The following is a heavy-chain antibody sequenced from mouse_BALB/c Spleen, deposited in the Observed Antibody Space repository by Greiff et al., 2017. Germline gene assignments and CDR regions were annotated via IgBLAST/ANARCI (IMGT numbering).Heavy chain of an antibody. J-gene: IGHJ2*01. V-gene: IGHV10-1*02. Sequence: EVQLVESGGGLVQPKGSLKLSCAASGFTFNTYAMNWVRQAPGKGLEWVARIRSKSNNYATYYADSVKDRFTISRDDSQSMLYLQMNNLKTEDTAMYYCVRRGYRYEGFDYWGQGTTLTVSS. CDR1: GFTFNTYA. D-gene: IGHD2-14*01. CDR2: IRSKSNNYAT. CDR3: VRRGYRYEGFDY.